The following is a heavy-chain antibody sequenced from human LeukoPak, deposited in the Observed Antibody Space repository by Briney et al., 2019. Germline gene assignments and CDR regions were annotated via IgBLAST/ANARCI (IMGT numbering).Heavy chain of an antibody. CDR2: ISSSSSYI. J-gene: IGHJ4*02. CDR1: GFTFSSYS. Sequence: PGGSLRPSCAAFGFTFSSYSMNWVRQAPGKGLEWVSSISSSSSYIYYADSVKGRFTISRDNAKNSLYLQMNSLRAEDTAVYYCARGVRGYSGYDKGDFDYWGQGTLVTVSS. V-gene: IGHV3-21*01. D-gene: IGHD5-12*01. CDR3: ARGVRGYSGYDKGDFDY.